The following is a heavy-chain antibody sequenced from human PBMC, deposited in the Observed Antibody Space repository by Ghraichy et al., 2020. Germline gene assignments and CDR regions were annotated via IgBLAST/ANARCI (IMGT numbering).Heavy chain of an antibody. J-gene: IGHJ6*02. D-gene: IGHD5-18*01. CDR1: GGSLRSHF. Sequence: SETLSLICTVSGGSLRSHFWTWVRQPPGKGLEWIGYISHTGNTNYSPSLGGRATISLDTSKNRFSLSLTSVNAEDSATYYCARRGRGYSLYYYGLDVWGPGTTVTVSS. V-gene: IGHV4-59*08. CDR2: ISHTGNT. CDR3: ARRGRGYSLYYYGLDV.